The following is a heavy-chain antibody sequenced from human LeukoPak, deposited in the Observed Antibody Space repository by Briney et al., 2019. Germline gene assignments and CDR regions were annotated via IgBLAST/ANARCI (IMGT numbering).Heavy chain of an antibody. CDR3: ARARNDYDSNGFSLLDY. CDR2: IWYDGSNI. Sequence: PGTSLRLSCAASGISFSSHGMHWVRQAPGKGLEWVAVIWYDGSNIYYTDSVKGRFTISRDSSKNTLYLQMTSLRPEDTALYYCARARNDYDSNGFSLLDYWGQGTLVTVSS. V-gene: IGHV3-33*01. CDR1: GISFSSHG. J-gene: IGHJ4*02. D-gene: IGHD3-22*01.